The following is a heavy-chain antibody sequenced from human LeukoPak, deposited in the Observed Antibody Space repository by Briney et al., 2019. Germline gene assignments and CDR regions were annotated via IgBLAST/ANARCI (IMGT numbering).Heavy chain of an antibody. CDR3: ARGGKKYYDFWSGDYYYYMDV. CDR1: GGSFSGYY. J-gene: IGHJ6*03. D-gene: IGHD3-3*01. V-gene: IGHV4-34*01. Sequence: SETLSLTCAVYGGSFSGYYWSWIRQPPGKGVEWIGGINHSGSTNYNPSLKSRVTISVDTSKNQFSLKLSSVTAADTAVYYCARGGKKYYDFWSGDYYYYMDVWGKGTTVTVSS. CDR2: INHSGST.